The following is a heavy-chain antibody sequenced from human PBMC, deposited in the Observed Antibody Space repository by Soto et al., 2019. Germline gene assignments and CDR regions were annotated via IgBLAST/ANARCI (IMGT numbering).Heavy chain of an antibody. J-gene: IGHJ4*02. CDR2: INRDGSAK. CDR3: ARARGQYCANDICYFFDS. D-gene: IGHD2-8*01. CDR1: QFTFSNYW. V-gene: IGHV3-7*01. Sequence: PGGSLRLSCATSQFTFSNYWMTWVRQAPGKGLEWVANINRDGSAKYYVDFVKGRFTVSRDNANNSLYLQLKSLRAEDKAVYYCARARGQYCANDICYFFDSWGQGTLVTVSS.